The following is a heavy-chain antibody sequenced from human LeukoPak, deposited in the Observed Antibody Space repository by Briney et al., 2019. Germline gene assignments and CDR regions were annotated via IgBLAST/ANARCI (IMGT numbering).Heavy chain of an antibody. Sequence: SETLTLTCAVYGGSFSGYYWSWIRQPPGKGLEWIGEINHSGSTNYNPSLKSRVTISVDTSKNQFSLKLSSVTAADTAVYYCARGGLANDYWGQGTLVTVSS. J-gene: IGHJ4*02. CDR1: GGSFSGYY. V-gene: IGHV4-34*01. D-gene: IGHD4/OR15-4a*01. CDR2: INHSGST. CDR3: ARGGLANDY.